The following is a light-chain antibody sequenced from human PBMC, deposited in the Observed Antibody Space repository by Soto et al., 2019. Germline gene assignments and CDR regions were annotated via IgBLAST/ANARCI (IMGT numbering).Light chain of an antibody. CDR1: QSVTSSY. J-gene: IGKJ1*01. Sequence: EIVLTQSPGTLSLSPGERATLSCRASQSVTSSYLAWYQQKPGQAPRLLIYGAYSRATGIQDRFSGSGSGTDFTLTIRSLEPEDFAVCYCQQYGNSPRTFGQGTKVDIK. CDR2: GAY. V-gene: IGKV3-20*01. CDR3: QQYGNSPRT.